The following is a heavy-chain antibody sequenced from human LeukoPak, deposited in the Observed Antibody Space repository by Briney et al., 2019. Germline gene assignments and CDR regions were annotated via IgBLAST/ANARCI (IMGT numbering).Heavy chain of an antibody. CDR1: GGSISSYY. V-gene: IGHV4-59*08. J-gene: IGHJ4*02. CDR2: IYYSGST. CDR3: ARRPGTFDY. D-gene: IGHD1-1*01. Sequence: SETLSLTCTVSGGSISSYYWSWIRQPPGKGLEWIGYIYYSGSTNYNPSLKSRVTISMDTSKNQFSLKLNSVTATDTAVYYCARRPGTFDYWGQGTLVTVSS.